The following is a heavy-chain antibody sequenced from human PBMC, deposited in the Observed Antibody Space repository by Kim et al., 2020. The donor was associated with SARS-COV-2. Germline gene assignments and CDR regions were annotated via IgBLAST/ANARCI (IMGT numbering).Heavy chain of an antibody. J-gene: IGHJ4*02. V-gene: IGHV4-34*01. CDR3: ARGRLPGRGVLRGRYYFDY. D-gene: IGHD3-10*01. CDR2: INHSGST. Sequence: SETLSLTCAVYGGSFSGYYWSWIRQPPGKGLEWIGEINHSGSTNYNPSLKSRVTISVDTSKNQFSLKLSSVTAADTAVYYCARGRLPGRGVLRGRYYFDYWGQGTLVTVSS. CDR1: GGSFSGYY.